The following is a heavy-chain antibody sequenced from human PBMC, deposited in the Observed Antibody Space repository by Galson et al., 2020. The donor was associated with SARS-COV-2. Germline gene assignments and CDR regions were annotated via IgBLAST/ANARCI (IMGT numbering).Heavy chain of an antibody. Sequence: ASETLSLTCTVSGGSIGSYYWSWIRQPPGKGLEWIGYIYYTGSTYFNPSLKSRVALSVDTSKNQFSLKLSSVTAADTAVYYCARVRGFSWNPIFDYWGQGNLVTVSS. J-gene: IGHJ4*02. CDR1: GGSIGSYY. CDR3: ARVRGFSWNPIFDY. CDR2: IYYTGST. D-gene: IGHD1-1*01. V-gene: IGHV4-59*13.